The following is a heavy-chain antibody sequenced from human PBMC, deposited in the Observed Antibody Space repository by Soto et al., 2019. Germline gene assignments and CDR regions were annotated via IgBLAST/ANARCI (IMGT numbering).Heavy chain of an antibody. V-gene: IGHV3-30*18. J-gene: IGHJ5*02. CDR1: GFTFSSYG. D-gene: IGHD5-12*01. CDR2: ISYHGINT. CDR3: AKTGDSGYDWGWFDP. Sequence: QVQLVESGGGVVQPGGSLRLSCAASGFTFSSYGMHWVRQAPGKGLEWVAVISYHGINTHYPDSVKGRFTISRDNYKNTLYLHMNSLRPEDTAVYYCAKTGDSGYDWGWFDPWGQGTLVTVSS.